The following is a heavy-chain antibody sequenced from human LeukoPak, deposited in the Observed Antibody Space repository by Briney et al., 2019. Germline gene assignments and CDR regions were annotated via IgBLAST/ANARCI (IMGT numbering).Heavy chain of an antibody. D-gene: IGHD5-24*01. Sequence: ASVKVSCKASGYTFTSYDINWVRQATGQGPEWMGWKRPNGGYTGYAQKFKGRVTMTRNTSISTAYMELSNLTSEDTAVYYCARGVDNGVDVWGQGTTVTVS. CDR2: KRPNGGYT. CDR1: GYTFTSYD. J-gene: IGHJ6*02. V-gene: IGHV1-8*01. CDR3: ARGVDNGVDV.